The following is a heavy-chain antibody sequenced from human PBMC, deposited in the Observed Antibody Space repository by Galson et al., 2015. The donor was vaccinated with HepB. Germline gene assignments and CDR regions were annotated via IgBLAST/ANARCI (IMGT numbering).Heavy chain of an antibody. V-gene: IGHV3-23*01. CDR1: GSAFDSHA. CDR2: ITGKGDST. CDR3: AKGYGLFDS. J-gene: IGHJ5*01. Sequence: SLRLSCAASGSAFDSHAMSWVRQAPGRGLEWISGITGKGDSTFYADSVKGRFTVSKDNSNNMLYLQMNSLRAEEAGLYFCAKGYGLFDSWGQGILVTVSS. D-gene: IGHD5-18*01.